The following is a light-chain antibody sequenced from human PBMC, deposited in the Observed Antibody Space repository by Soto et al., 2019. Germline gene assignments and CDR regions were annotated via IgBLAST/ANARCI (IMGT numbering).Light chain of an antibody. Sequence: DIQVTQSPSAVSASVGYRGSMTCRASQSISSYLNWYQQKPGKVPKLLIYAASTLQPGVPSRFSGSGSGTDFTLTISRLEPEDFAVYYCQKYGISPRTFGQGTKVDIK. CDR3: QKYGISPRT. J-gene: IGKJ1*01. CDR2: AAS. CDR1: QSISSY. V-gene: IGKV1-27*01.